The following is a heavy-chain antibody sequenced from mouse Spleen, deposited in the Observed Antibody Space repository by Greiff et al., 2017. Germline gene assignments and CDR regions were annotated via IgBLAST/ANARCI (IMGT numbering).Heavy chain of an antibody. Sequence: QVQLQQSGPGLVQPSQSLSITCTVSGFSLTSYGVHWVRQSPGKGLEWLGVIWSGGSTDYNAAFISRLSISKDNSKSQVFFKMNSLQADDTAIYYCARNYEDYDPLYYAMDYWGQGTSVTVSS. CDR2: IWSGGST. V-gene: IGHV2-2*01. CDR1: GFSLTSYG. J-gene: IGHJ4*01. D-gene: IGHD2-4*01. CDR3: ARNYEDYDPLYYAMDY.